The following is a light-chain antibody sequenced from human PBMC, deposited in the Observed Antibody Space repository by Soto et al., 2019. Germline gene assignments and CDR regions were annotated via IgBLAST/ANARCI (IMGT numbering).Light chain of an antibody. Sequence: EIVLTQSPDTLSLSPVERATLSCMASQTVSTFLAWYQQKPGQAPRLIVYDASKRAPGIPARFIGSGSGTDFTLTISRLEPEDFAVYYCQQYGSSAWTFGQGTKVDIK. V-gene: IGKV3-20*01. J-gene: IGKJ1*01. CDR3: QQYGSSAWT. CDR1: QTVSTF. CDR2: DAS.